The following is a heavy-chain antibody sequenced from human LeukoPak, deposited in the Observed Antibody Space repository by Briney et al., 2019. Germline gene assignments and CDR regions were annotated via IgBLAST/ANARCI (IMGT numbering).Heavy chain of an antibody. CDR1: GFTFSSYA. CDR2: ISGSGGST. J-gene: IGHJ3*02. CDR3: AKVSGYSSRRYDAIDI. Sequence: GGSLRLSCAASGFTFSSYAMSWVRQAPVKGLEWVSTISGSGGSTYYADSVKGRFTISRDNSKNTLYLQMNSLRAEDTAVYYCAKVSGYSSRRYDAIDIWGQGTMVTVSS. D-gene: IGHD6-13*01. V-gene: IGHV3-23*01.